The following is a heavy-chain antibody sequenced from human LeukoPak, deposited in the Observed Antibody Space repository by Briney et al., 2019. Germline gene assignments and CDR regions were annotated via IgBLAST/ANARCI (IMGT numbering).Heavy chain of an antibody. CDR3: ARDRNIVVVPAAYYFDY. Sequence: ASVKVSCKASGYTFNSYYMHWVRQAPGQGLEWMGIINPSGGSTSYAQKFQGRVTMTRDTSTSTVYMELSSLRFEDTAVYYCARDRNIVVVPAAYYFDYWGQGTLVTVSS. J-gene: IGHJ4*02. D-gene: IGHD2-2*01. CDR2: INPSGGST. V-gene: IGHV1-46*02. CDR1: GYTFNSYY.